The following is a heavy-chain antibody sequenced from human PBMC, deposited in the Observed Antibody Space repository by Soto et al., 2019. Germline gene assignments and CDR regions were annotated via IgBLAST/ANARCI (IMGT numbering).Heavy chain of an antibody. V-gene: IGHV1-69*01. CDR2: IIPIPGTA. Sequence: QGQRVQSGAVVKKPGSSVKVSCKASGGTFGSYAISWVRQAPGQGLEWMGGIIPIPGTANYAQKFQGRVTIAADESTSTAYMELSSLRSEDTAVYYCARSQGSSTSLEIYYYYYYGMDVWGQGTTVTVSS. CDR1: GGTFGSYA. J-gene: IGHJ6*02. CDR3: ARSQGSSTSLEIYYYYYYGMDV. D-gene: IGHD2-2*01.